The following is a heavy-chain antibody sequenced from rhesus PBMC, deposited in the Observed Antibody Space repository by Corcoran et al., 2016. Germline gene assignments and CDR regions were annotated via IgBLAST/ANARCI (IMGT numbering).Heavy chain of an antibody. J-gene: IGHJ6*01. V-gene: IGHV4-76*01. CDR1: GGSISGGYA. CDR3: ARHHSRAYFGFDS. CDR2: SQGKRGGN. D-gene: IGHD6-13*01. Sequence: QLHLQDSGPGLMKPSEPLSLPCAVSGGSISGGYAWSWIRQPPGKDQEWIGDSQGKRGGNNHKPSLKKLGTIEKDTSKNQIARKMSSVTAADTAVYYCARHHSRAYFGFDSWGQGVVVTVSS.